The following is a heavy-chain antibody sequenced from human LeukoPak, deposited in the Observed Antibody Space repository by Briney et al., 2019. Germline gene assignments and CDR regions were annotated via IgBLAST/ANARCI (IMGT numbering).Heavy chain of an antibody. CDR3: ARACYESYELT. Sequence: ASVKVSCKASGYSFAGFYIHWVRQAPGQGLEWVGWINPKSGITDYAQKFQGRLSMTSDTSISTAYMELSGLTSDDTAAYFCARACYESYELTWGQGTMVTVPS. V-gene: IGHV1-2*02. J-gene: IGHJ3*01. CDR2: INPKSGIT. D-gene: IGHD2-15*01. CDR1: GYSFAGFY.